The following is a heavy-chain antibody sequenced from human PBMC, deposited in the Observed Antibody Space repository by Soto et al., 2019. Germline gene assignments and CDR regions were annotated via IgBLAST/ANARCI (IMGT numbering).Heavy chain of an antibody. CDR2: ISYDGSNK. J-gene: IGHJ6*02. CDR1: GFTFSSYG. D-gene: IGHD5-12*01. V-gene: IGHV3-30*18. CDR3: AKDRSVDIVAKIIADYYGMDV. Sequence: GGSLRLSCAASGFTFSSYGMHWVRQAPGKGLEWVAVISYDGSNKYYADSVKGRFTISRDNSKNTLYLQMNSLRAEDTAVYYCAKDRSVDIVAKIIADYYGMDVWGQGTTVTVSS.